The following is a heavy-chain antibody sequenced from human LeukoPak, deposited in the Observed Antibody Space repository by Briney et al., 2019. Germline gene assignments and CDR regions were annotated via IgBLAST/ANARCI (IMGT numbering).Heavy chain of an antibody. D-gene: IGHD2-21*02. CDR1: GGSISSYY. CDR2: IYYSGST. J-gene: IGHJ2*01. Sequence: SETLSLTCTVSGGSISSYYWSWIRQPPGKGLEWIGYIYYSGSTNYNPSLKSRVTISVDTSKNQFSLKLSSVTAADTAVYYCARQSPLAYCGGDCYPHWYFDLWGRGTLVTVSS. V-gene: IGHV4-59*08. CDR3: ARQSPLAYCGGDCYPHWYFDL.